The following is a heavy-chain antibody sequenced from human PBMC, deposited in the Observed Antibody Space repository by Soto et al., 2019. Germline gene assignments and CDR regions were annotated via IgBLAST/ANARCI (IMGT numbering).Heavy chain of an antibody. CDR1: GFTFSSYE. Sequence: PGGSLRLSCAASGFTFSSYEMNWVRQAPGKGLEWVSYISSSGSTIYYADSVKGRFTISRDNAKNSLYLQMNSLRAEDTAVYYCAKGRGSGWAWYFDNWGQGTLVTVSS. J-gene: IGHJ4*02. V-gene: IGHV3-48*03. CDR3: AKGRGSGWAWYFDN. CDR2: ISSSGSTI. D-gene: IGHD6-19*01.